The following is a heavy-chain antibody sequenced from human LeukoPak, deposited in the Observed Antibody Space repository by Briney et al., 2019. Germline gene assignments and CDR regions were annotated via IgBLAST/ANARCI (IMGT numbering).Heavy chain of an antibody. CDR3: ARGLGSSSWVYYYYGMDV. V-gene: IGHV4-34*01. CDR2: INHSGGT. Sequence: KTSETLSLTCAVYGGSFSGYYWSWIRQPPGKGLEWIGEINHSGGTNYNPSLKSRVTISVDTSKNQFSLKLSSVTAADPAVYYCARGLGSSSWVYYYYGMDVWGQGTTVTVSS. J-gene: IGHJ6*02. CDR1: GGSFSGYY. D-gene: IGHD6-13*01.